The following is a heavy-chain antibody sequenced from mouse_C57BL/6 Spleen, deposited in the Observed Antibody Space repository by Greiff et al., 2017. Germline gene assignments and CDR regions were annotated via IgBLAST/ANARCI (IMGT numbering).Heavy chain of an antibody. D-gene: IGHD1-1*01. CDR2: IRNKANGYTT. CDR1: GFTFTDYY. Sequence: EVKLVESGGGLVQPGGSLSLSCAASGFTFTDYYMSWVRQPPGKALEWLGFIRNKANGYTTEYSASVKVRFTISRDNSQSILYLQMNALRAEDSATYYCARLYYGSSYYYAMDYWGQGTSVTVSS. J-gene: IGHJ4*01. CDR3: ARLYYGSSYYYAMDY. V-gene: IGHV7-3*01.